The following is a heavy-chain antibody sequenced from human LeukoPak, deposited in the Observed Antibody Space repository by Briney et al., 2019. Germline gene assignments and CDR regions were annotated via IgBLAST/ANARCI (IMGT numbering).Heavy chain of an antibody. D-gene: IGHD3-10*01. Sequence: SETLSLTCTVSGGSISSSNWWSWVRQPPGKGLEWIGEIFPSGNTNYNPSPKSRVTISVDTSKNQFSLKLSSVTAADTAVYYCARGEEHGSGTVHFDYWGQGTLVTVSS. J-gene: IGHJ4*02. V-gene: IGHV4-4*02. CDR3: ARGEEHGSGTVHFDY. CDR1: GGSISSSNW. CDR2: IFPSGNT.